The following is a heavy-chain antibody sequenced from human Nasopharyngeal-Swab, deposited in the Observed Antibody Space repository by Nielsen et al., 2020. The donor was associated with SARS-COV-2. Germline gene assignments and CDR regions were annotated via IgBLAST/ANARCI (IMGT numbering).Heavy chain of an antibody. CDR1: GFTFSGYY. CDR2: ISSSGSTI. V-gene: IGHV3-11*01. CDR3: ARAYSEVYATPGDFDY. J-gene: IGHJ4*02. D-gene: IGHD2-8*01. Sequence: GESLKISCAASGFTFSGYYMSWIRQAPGKGLEWVSYISSSGSTIYYADSVKGRFTISRDNAKNSLYLQMNSLRAEDTAVYYCARAYSEVYATPGDFDYWGQGTLVTVSS.